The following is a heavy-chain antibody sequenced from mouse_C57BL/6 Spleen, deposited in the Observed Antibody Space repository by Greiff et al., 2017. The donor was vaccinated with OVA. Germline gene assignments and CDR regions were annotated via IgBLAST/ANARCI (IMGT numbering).Heavy chain of an antibody. D-gene: IGHD1-1*01. V-gene: IGHV1-53*01. Sequence: VQLQQPGAELVKPGASVKLSCKASGYTFTSYWMHWVKQRPGQGLEWIGNINPSNGGTNYNEKFKSKATLTVDKSSSTAYMQLSSLTSEDSAVYYCARGGFYGSSYGYAMDYWGQGTSVTVSS. CDR3: ARGGFYGSSYGYAMDY. J-gene: IGHJ4*01. CDR2: INPSNGGT. CDR1: GYTFTSYW.